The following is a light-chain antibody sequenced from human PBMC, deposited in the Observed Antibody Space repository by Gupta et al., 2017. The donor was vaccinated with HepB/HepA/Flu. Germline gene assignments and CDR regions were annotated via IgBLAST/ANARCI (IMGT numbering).Light chain of an antibody. CDR3: QAWDSSTAV. CDR2: QDS. Sequence: SSDLPTPPSVSSSPGQTASITCSGDKLGDKYACWYQQKPGQSPVLVIYQDSKRPSGIPERFSGSNSGNTATLTISGTQAMDEADYYCQAWDSSTAVFGGGTKLTVL. CDR1: KLGDKY. V-gene: IGLV3-1*01. J-gene: IGLJ2*01.